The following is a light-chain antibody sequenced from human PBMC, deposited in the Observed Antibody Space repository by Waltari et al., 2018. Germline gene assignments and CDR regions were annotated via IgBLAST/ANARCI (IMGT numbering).Light chain of an antibody. CDR3: SSYTSSSTVVV. Sequence: QSALTQPPSVSGSPGQSVTISCTGTSSDVGSYNRVSWYQQPPGSAPKLMVYEVSNRPSGVPDRCSGSKSGNTAALTISGLQAEDEAYNYCSSYTSSSTVVVFGGGTKLTVL. CDR2: EVS. CDR1: SSDVGSYNR. V-gene: IGLV2-18*02. J-gene: IGLJ2*01.